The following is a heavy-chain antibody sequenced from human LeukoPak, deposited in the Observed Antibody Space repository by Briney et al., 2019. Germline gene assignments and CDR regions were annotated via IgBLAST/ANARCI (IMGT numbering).Heavy chain of an antibody. D-gene: IGHD6-19*01. CDR3: GKDMDSSGWLRYFDY. J-gene: IGHJ4*01. Sequence: GRSLRLSCAASGFTFDDYAMHWVPQAPGKGLECVSGISWNSGSIGYAESVKGRFTISRDNAKNSLYLQMNSLRAEDTAWYYCGKDMDSSGWLRYFDYWGQGTLVTVSS. CDR2: ISWNSGSI. CDR1: GFTFDDYA. V-gene: IGHV3-9*01.